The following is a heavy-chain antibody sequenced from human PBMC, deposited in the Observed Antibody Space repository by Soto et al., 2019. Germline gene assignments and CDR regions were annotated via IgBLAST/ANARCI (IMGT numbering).Heavy chain of an antibody. J-gene: IGHJ6*03. CDR3: EREPHTFYVFGRGQIIPPYRAV. D-gene: IGHD3-16*01. Sequence: PAQTLSLTCAISGDSVSSNSAAWNWIRQSPSRGLEWLGRTYYRSKWYNDYAVSVKSRITINPDTSKNQFSLQLNSVTPEDTAVYYCEREPHTFYVFGRGQIIPPYRAVGGKGTTVTVPS. CDR2: TYYRSKWYN. CDR1: GDSVSSNSAA. V-gene: IGHV6-1*01.